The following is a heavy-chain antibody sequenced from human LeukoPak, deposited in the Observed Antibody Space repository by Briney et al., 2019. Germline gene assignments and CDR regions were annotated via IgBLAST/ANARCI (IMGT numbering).Heavy chain of an antibody. CDR2: INPSGGST. Sequence: GASVKVSCKASGYTFTSYYMHWVRQAPGQGLEWMGIINPSGGSTSYAQKFQGRVTMTRNTSISTAYMELSSLRSEDTAVYYCASQPLGYCSSTSCLLYGMDVWGQGTTVTVSS. V-gene: IGHV1-46*01. CDR3: ASQPLGYCSSTSCLLYGMDV. J-gene: IGHJ6*02. D-gene: IGHD2-2*01. CDR1: GYTFTSYY.